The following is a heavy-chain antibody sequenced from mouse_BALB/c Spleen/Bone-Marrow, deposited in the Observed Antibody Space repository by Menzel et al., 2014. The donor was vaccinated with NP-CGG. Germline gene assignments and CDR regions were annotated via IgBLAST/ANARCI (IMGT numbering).Heavy chain of an antibody. V-gene: IGHV14-3*02. J-gene: IGHJ2*01. CDR1: GFNIKDTY. D-gene: IGHD4-1*01. CDR2: IDPASGNI. CDR3: ASLTGTFDY. Sequence: EVQLLQSGTDLVKSGASVKLFCTASGFNIKDTYTDWEKQRPVQVLDWIGRIDPASGNIQYDPKFQGRAAITADTSSNTAYLQLSSLRSGDPAVYYCASLTGTFDYWGQGAPLTVSS.